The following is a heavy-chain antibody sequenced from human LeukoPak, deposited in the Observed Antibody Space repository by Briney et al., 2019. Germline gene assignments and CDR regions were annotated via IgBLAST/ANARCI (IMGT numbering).Heavy chain of an antibody. D-gene: IGHD6-13*01. CDR1: GFTFSDYY. Sequence: PGGSLRPSCAASGFTFSDYYMSWIRQAPGKGLEWVSYISSSGSTIYYADSVEGRFTISRDNAKNSLYLQMNSLRAEDTAVYYCARVYSSSSVYFDLWGRGTLVTVSS. CDR3: ARVYSSSSVYFDL. J-gene: IGHJ2*01. CDR2: ISSSGSTI. V-gene: IGHV3-11*04.